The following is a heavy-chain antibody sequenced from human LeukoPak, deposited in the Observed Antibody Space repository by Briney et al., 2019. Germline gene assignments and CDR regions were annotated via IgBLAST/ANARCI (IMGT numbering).Heavy chain of an antibody. D-gene: IGHD5-12*01. J-gene: IGHJ4*02. CDR1: GFTFSSYS. Sequence: GGSLRLSCAASGFTFSSYSMNWVRQAPGKGLEWVSYISSSSSTIYYADSVKGRFTISRDNAKNSLYLRMNSLRAEDTAVYYCARGASRVATAGWGQGTLVTVSS. CDR3: ARGASRVATAG. V-gene: IGHV3-48*01. CDR2: ISSSSSTI.